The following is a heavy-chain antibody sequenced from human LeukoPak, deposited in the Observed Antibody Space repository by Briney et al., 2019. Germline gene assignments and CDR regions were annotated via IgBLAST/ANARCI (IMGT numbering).Heavy chain of an antibody. CDR2: IYPGDSDT. D-gene: IGHD1-14*01. J-gene: IGHJ6*02. V-gene: IGHV5-51*01. Sequence: GESLKISCKGSGYSFTSYWIGWVRQMPGKGLEWMGIIYPGDSDTRYSPSFQGQVTISADKSISTAYLQWSSLKASDTAMYYCARRSLDKTTYYYYGMDVWGQGTTVTVSS. CDR1: GYSFTSYW. CDR3: ARRSLDKTTYYYYGMDV.